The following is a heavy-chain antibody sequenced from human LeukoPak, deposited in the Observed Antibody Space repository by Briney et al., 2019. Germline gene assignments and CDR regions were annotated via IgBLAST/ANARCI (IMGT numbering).Heavy chain of an antibody. CDR1: GFTFSSYA. D-gene: IGHD3-9*01. CDR3: AHSGYYDILTGYYEEDY. V-gene: IGHV3-23*01. CDR2: ISGSGGST. J-gene: IGHJ4*02. Sequence: PGGSLRLSYAASGFTFSSYAMSWVRQAPGKGLEWVSAISGSGGSTYYADSVKGRFTISRDNSKNTLYLQMNSLRAEDTAVYYCAHSGYYDILTGYYEEDYWGQGTLATVSS.